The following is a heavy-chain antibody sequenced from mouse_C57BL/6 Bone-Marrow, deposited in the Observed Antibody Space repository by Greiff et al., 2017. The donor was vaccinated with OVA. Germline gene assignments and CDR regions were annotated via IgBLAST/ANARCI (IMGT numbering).Heavy chain of an antibody. CDR3: ARGGFYYSNYVGWYFDV. V-gene: IGHV1-64*01. CDR1: GYTFTSYW. D-gene: IGHD2-5*01. Sequence: VQLQQPGAELVKPGASVKLSCKTSGYTFTSYWMHWVKQRPGQGLEWIGMIHPNSGSTNYNEKFKSKATLPVDKSSSTAYMQLSSLTSEDSAVYYCARGGFYYSNYVGWYFDVWGTGTTVTVSS. J-gene: IGHJ1*03. CDR2: IHPNSGST.